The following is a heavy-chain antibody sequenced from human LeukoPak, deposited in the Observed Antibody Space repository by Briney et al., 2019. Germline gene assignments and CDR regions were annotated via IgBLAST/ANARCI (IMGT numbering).Heavy chain of an antibody. CDR2: MSYDGTNK. CDR3: ARVSGQQLAPLDY. Sequence: GGSLRLSCAASGFTFSSYGMHWVRQAPGKGLEWVAVMSYDGTNKYYADSVKGRFTISRDNSKNTLYLQMNSLRAEDTAVYYCARVSGQQLAPLDYWGQGTLVTVSS. CDR1: GFTFSSYG. V-gene: IGHV3-30*03. D-gene: IGHD6-13*01. J-gene: IGHJ4*02.